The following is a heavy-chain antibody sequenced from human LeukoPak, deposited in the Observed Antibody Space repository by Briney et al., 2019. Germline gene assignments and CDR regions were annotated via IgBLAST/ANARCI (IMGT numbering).Heavy chain of an antibody. V-gene: IGHV3-23*01. J-gene: IGHJ3*02. CDR3: AKYRSRFYFDALDI. CDR2: VSDDGGRT. D-gene: IGHD3-22*01. Sequence: QPGGSLKVSCAASGFTFVNYALSWVRQPPGKGLEWVSGVSDDGGRTYSADSVKGRFTISRDNSKNTLFLHMNNLRADDTAMYYCAKYRSRFYFDALDIWGQGTMVTVSS. CDR1: GFTFVNYA.